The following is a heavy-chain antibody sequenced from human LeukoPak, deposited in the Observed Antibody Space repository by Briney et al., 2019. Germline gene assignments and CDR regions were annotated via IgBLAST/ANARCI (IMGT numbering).Heavy chain of an antibody. V-gene: IGHV1-46*01. Sequence: GSVKVSCKASGYTFTSYYMHWVRQAPGQGLEWMGIINPSGGSTSYAQKFQGRVTMTRDTSTSTVYMELSSLRSEDTAVYYCARHYYGSSVGWYFDLWGRGTLVTVSS. CDR3: ARHYYGSSVGWYFDL. CDR2: INPSGGST. J-gene: IGHJ2*01. D-gene: IGHD3-22*01. CDR1: GYTFTSYY.